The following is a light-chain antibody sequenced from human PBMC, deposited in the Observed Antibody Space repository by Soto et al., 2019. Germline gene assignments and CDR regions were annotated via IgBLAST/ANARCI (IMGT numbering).Light chain of an antibody. CDR1: LAISNY. V-gene: IGKV1-27*01. Sequence: DIQMTQSPSSLSAFVGDRVTITCRASLAISNYLAWYQQKPGKVPKLLIYGASTLQSGVPSRFAGSGSGTEFSLTITSLQPEDVATYYCQRYNTVPWTFGQGTEVEIK. CDR2: GAS. J-gene: IGKJ1*01. CDR3: QRYNTVPWT.